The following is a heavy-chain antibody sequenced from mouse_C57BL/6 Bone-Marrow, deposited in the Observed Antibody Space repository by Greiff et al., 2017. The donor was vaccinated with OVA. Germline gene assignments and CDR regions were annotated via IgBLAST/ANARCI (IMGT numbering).Heavy chain of an antibody. Sequence: VQLQQSGPELVKPGASVKIPCKASGYTFTDYNMDWVKQSHGKSLEWIGDINPNNGGTIYNQKFKGKATLTVDKSSSTAYMELRSLTSEDTAVYYCARSTTVVAREGFAYWGQGTLVTVSA. V-gene: IGHV1-18*01. CDR1: GYTFTDYN. CDR2: INPNNGGT. D-gene: IGHD1-1*01. CDR3: ARSTTVVAREGFAY. J-gene: IGHJ3*01.